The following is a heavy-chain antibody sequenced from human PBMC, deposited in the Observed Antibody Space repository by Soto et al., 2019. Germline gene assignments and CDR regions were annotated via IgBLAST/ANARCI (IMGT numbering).Heavy chain of an antibody. CDR1: GGSISSGGYY. V-gene: IGHV4-31*03. CDR2: IYYSGST. CDR3: AARTTHFWSGYLTYYFDY. J-gene: IGHJ4*02. Sequence: QVQLQESGPGLVKPSQTLSLTCTVSGGSISSGGYYWSWIRQHPGKGLEWVGYIYYSGSTYYNPSLKSRDTISVDTSKNQFSLKLSSVTAADTAVYYCAARTTHFWSGYLTYYFDYWGQGTLVTVSS. D-gene: IGHD3-3*02.